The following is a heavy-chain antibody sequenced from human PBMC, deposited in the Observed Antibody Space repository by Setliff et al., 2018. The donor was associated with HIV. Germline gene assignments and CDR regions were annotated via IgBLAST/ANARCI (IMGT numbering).Heavy chain of an antibody. V-gene: IGHV4-4*07. Sequence: TLSLTCTVSDDSISSNYWSWIRQSAGKGLEWVGRIYTGGSTNYNPSLKSRVTISVDTSKNQFSLKLSSVTAEDTAVYYCARAGPRDYGAYNWFDPWGQGTLVTVSS. D-gene: IGHD4-17*01. CDR1: DDSISSNY. CDR2: IYTGGST. J-gene: IGHJ5*02. CDR3: ARAGPRDYGAYNWFDP.